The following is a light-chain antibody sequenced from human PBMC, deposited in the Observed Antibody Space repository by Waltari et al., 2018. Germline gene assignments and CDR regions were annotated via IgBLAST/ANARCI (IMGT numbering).Light chain of an antibody. CDR3: HHYNDRPGRT. V-gene: IGKV3-15*01. CDR1: QSVSSN. J-gene: IGKJ1*01. CDR2: GAP. Sequence: DIVMTQSPATLSVSPGERAPPSCRARQSVSSNLAWYQQKPGQAPRLLIYGAPTRATGSPARFNGSGSGAEVTLTIISLLSEDVAVYYCHHYNDRPGRTFGQGTKVEIK.